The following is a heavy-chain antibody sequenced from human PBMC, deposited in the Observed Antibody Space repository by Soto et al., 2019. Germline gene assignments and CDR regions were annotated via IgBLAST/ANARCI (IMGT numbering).Heavy chain of an antibody. Sequence: ASVKVSCKASGYTFTGYYMHWVRQAPGQGLEWMGWINPNSGGTNYAQKFQGWVTMTRDTSISTAYMELSRLRSDDTAVYYCARFPHDNSSGWPFDYWGQGTRGTVS. CDR2: INPNSGGT. J-gene: IGHJ4*02. CDR3: ARFPHDNSSGWPFDY. V-gene: IGHV1-2*04. CDR1: GYTFTGYY. D-gene: IGHD6-19*01.